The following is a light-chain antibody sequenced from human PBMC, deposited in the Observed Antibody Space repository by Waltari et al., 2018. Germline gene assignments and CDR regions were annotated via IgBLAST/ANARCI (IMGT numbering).Light chain of an antibody. CDR1: SSNIGAGYD. CDR2: ANN. CDR3: QSYDSSLSGSV. V-gene: IGLV1-40*01. J-gene: IGLJ3*02. Sequence: QSVLTQPPSVSGAPGQRVTFSCTGSSSNIGAGYDVHWYQQVPGTAPKLLIYANNNRPSGVPDLFSGSKSATSASLAITGLQAEDEADYYCQSYDSSLSGSVFGGGTKLTVL.